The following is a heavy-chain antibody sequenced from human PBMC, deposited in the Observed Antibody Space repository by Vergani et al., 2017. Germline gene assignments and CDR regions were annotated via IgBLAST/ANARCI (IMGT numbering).Heavy chain of an antibody. CDR3: VKDAGSYENFFDS. J-gene: IGHJ4*02. CDR1: GFTFSTYA. D-gene: IGHD1-26*01. V-gene: IGHV3-23*01. CDR2: LTRGGVST. Sequence: EVQLLESGGSLKQPGGSVRLSCAASGFTFSTYAMHWFRQAPGKGLEWVSALTRGGVSTYYADSFKGRFIISRDNSRDTLYLQMNSLRPEDTATYYCVKDAGSYENFFDSWGQGTLVTVSS.